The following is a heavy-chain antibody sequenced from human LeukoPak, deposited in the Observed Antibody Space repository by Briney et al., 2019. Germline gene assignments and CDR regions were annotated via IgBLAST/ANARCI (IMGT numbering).Heavy chain of an antibody. D-gene: IGHD4-17*01. V-gene: IGHV4-4*02. Sequence: SGTLSLTCAVSGGSISSSNWWSWVRQPPGKGLEWIGEIYHSGSTNYNPSLKSRVTISVDKSKNQFSPKLSSVTAADTAVYYCARDMVMTTVTTSAFDIWGQGTMVTVSS. CDR1: GGSISSSNW. J-gene: IGHJ3*02. CDR2: IYHSGST. CDR3: ARDMVMTTVTTSAFDI.